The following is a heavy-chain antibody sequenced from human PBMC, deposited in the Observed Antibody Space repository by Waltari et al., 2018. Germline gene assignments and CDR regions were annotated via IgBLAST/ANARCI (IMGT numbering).Heavy chain of an antibody. J-gene: IGHJ4*02. D-gene: IGHD6-13*01. CDR3: AREPAGTLDY. V-gene: IGHV4-59*01. CDR2: IYYSGST. Sequence: QVQLQESGPGLVKPSETLSLTCTVYGGSISSYYWSWIRQPPGQGLEWIGYIYYSGSTNYNPSLKSRVTISVDTSKNQFSLNLSSVTAADTAVYYCAREPAGTLDYWGQGTLVTVSS. CDR1: GGSISSYY.